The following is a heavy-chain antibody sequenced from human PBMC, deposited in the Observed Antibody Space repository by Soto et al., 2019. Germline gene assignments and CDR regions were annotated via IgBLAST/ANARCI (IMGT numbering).Heavy chain of an antibody. J-gene: IGHJ6*03. CDR2: ISGSGGST. V-gene: IGHV3-23*01. Sequence: EVQLSESGGGLVQPGGSLRLSCATCGFTFTNFDMNWVRQAPGMGLEWVSTISGSGGSTYYAESVRGRFTISRDNSKNTVYLQMHSLRAEDTAVYYCAKAGLEQYWTDFYYHYMDVWGKGTTVTVSS. D-gene: IGHD2-15*01. CDR1: GFTFTNFD. CDR3: AKAGLEQYWTDFYYHYMDV.